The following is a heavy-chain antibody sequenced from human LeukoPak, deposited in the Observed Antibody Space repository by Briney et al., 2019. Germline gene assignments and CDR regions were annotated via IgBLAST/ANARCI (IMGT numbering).Heavy chain of an antibody. CDR3: AKVASIAAAGEFGS. CDR1: GFTFSNYA. Sequence: GGSLRLSCVGSGFTFSNYAINWVRQAPGKGLEWVAFIRYDGSGKYYGDSVKGRFTISRDISKNTLHLQMNSLRAEDTAVYYCAKVASIAAAGEFGSWGQGTLVIVSS. V-gene: IGHV3-30*02. CDR2: IRYDGSGK. D-gene: IGHD6-13*01. J-gene: IGHJ4*02.